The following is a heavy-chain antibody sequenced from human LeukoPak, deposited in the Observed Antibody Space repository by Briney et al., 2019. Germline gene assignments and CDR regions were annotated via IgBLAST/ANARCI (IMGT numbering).Heavy chain of an antibody. Sequence: ASVKVSCKASGYTFTSHGITWVRQAPGQGLEWMGWISLYDGNTNYALKLQARVTMTTDTSTSTAYMELSSLRSEDTAVYYCASSLGSGSYYHFDYWGQGTLVTVSS. CDR2: ISLYDGNT. V-gene: IGHV1-18*01. J-gene: IGHJ4*02. CDR3: ASSLGSGSYYHFDY. D-gene: IGHD3-10*01. CDR1: GYTFTSHG.